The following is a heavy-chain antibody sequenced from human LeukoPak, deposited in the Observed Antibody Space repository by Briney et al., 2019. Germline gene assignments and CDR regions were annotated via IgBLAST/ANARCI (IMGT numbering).Heavy chain of an antibody. Sequence: PGGSLRLSCAASGFTFSSYWMSWVRQAPGKGREWVANIKQDGSEKYYVDSVKGRFTISRDNAKNSLYLQMNSLRAEDTAVYYCARFDWLLYFDYWGQGTLVTVSS. J-gene: IGHJ4*02. D-gene: IGHD3-9*01. CDR3: ARFDWLLYFDY. V-gene: IGHV3-7*01. CDR2: IKQDGSEK. CDR1: GFTFSSYW.